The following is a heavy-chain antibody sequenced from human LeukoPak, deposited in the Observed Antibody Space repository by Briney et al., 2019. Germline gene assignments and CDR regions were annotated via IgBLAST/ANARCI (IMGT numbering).Heavy chain of an antibody. Sequence: ASVKVSCTASGYIFTSYAMHWVRQAPGQRLEWMGWINAGNGNTKYSQKFQGRVTITRDTSASTAYMELSSLRSEDTAVYYCATYSSSWYDAFDIWAKGQWSPSLQ. CDR2: INAGNGNT. CDR3: ATYSSSWYDAFDI. CDR1: GYIFTSYA. J-gene: IGHJ3*02. D-gene: IGHD6-13*01. V-gene: IGHV1-3*01.